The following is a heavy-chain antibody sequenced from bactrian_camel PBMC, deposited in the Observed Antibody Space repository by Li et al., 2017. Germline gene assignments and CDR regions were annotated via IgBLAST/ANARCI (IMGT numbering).Heavy chain of an antibody. Sequence: VQLVESGGGSVQAGGSLTLSCAASGWTYSSNCWGWFRQPPGKEREGVAWIFGGGGSSYYTESVKGRVAISKDNAKNTLYLQMNSLKPEDTAMYYCAGAFWCDGGPLMAGRYSRWGQGTQVTVS. CDR3: AGAFWCDGGPLMAGRYSR. J-gene: IGHJ4*01. CDR2: IFGGGGSS. CDR1: GWTYSSNC. D-gene: IGHD3*01. V-gene: IGHV3S31*01.